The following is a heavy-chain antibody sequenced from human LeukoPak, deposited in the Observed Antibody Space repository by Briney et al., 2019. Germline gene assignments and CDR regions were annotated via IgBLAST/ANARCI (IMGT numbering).Heavy chain of an antibody. CDR1: GFTVSSNY. CDR2: IYSGGST. D-gene: IGHD6-13*01. J-gene: IGHJ5*02. CDR3: ARDCPISSCRPPYNWFDP. Sequence: GGSLRLSCAASGFTVSSNYMSWVRQAPGKGLEWVSVIYSGGSTYYADSVKGRFTISRDNSKNTLYLQMNSLRAEDTAVYYCARDCPISSCRPPYNWFDPWGQGTLVTVSS. V-gene: IGHV3-53*01.